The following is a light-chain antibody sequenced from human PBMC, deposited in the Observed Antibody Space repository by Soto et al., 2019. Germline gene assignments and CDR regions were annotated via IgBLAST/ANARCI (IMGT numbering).Light chain of an antibody. CDR1: SSDVGSYNL. CDR3: CSYAGSSTYV. CDR2: EVS. J-gene: IGLJ1*01. Sequence: QSALTQPASVSGSPGQSIPISCTGTSSDVGSYNLVSWYQQHPGKAPKLRIYEVSKRPSGVSNRFSGSKSGNTASLTISGPQAEDEADYYCCSYAGSSTYVFGTGTKVTVL. V-gene: IGLV2-23*02.